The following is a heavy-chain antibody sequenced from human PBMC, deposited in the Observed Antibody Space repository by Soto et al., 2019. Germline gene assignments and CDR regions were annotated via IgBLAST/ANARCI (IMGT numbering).Heavy chain of an antibody. Sequence: LSLTCTVSGGSISSCGYYWSWIRQHPGKGLEWIGYIYYSGSTYYNPSLKSRVTISVDTSKNQFSLKLSSVTAADTAVYYCARSYSSSYYYYYGMDVWGQGTTVTVSS. V-gene: IGHV4-31*03. CDR1: GGSISSCGYY. J-gene: IGHJ6*02. CDR2: IYYSGST. CDR3: ARSYSSSYYYYYGMDV. D-gene: IGHD6-6*01.